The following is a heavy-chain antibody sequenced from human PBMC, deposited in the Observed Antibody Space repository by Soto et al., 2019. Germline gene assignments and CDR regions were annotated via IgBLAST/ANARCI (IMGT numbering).Heavy chain of an antibody. J-gene: IGHJ6*02. CDR1: GFTFSGYP. V-gene: IGHV3-30*09. Sequence: QVQLVESGGGVVQPGRSLRLSCAASGFTFSGYPMHWVRQPPGKGLVWVAVISYDGSNKYYADSVKGRFAITRDDSKNMLYLQMDSLGPEDAAVYYCARSFDGVVTATKYYYNYGMDVWGRGTTVTVSS. CDR2: ISYDGSNK. CDR3: ARSFDGVVTATKYYYNYGMDV. D-gene: IGHD2-21*02.